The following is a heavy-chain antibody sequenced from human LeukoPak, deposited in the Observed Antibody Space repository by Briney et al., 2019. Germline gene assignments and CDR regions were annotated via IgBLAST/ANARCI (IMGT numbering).Heavy chain of an antibody. V-gene: IGHV1-69*13. Sequence: ASVKVSCKASGGTFSSYAISWMRQAPGQGLEWMGGIIPIFGTANYAQKFQGRVTITADESTSTAYMELSSLRSEDTAVYYCASGPGIAVAGTSKWFDPWGQGTLVTVSS. CDR1: GGTFSSYA. D-gene: IGHD6-19*01. J-gene: IGHJ5*02. CDR3: ASGPGIAVAGTSKWFDP. CDR2: IIPIFGTA.